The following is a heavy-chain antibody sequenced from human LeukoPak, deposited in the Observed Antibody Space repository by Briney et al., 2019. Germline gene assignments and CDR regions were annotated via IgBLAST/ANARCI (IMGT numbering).Heavy chain of an antibody. V-gene: IGHV1-18*01. CDR3: ARDEGDYDFWCGSGPVRYFDY. CDR1: GYTFTSYG. Sequence: GASVTVSCTASGYTFTSYGISWARQAPGQGLEWMGWISAYNGNTNYAQKLQGRATMTTDTSTSTAYMELRSLRSDDTAVYYCARDEGDYDFWCGSGPVRYFDYWGQGTLVTVSS. J-gene: IGHJ4*02. CDR2: ISAYNGNT. D-gene: IGHD3-3*01.